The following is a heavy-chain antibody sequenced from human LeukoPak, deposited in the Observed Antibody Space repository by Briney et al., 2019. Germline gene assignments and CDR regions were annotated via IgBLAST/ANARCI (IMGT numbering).Heavy chain of an antibody. D-gene: IGHD4-17*01. CDR3: ARSNHDYGHLDY. V-gene: IGHV3-21*01. J-gene: IGHJ4*02. CDR1: GFTFSSYS. Sequence: GGSLRLSCAASGFTFSSYSMNWVRQAPGKGLEWVSSISSSSSYIYYADSVKGRFTISRDNAKNSLYLQMNSLRAEDTAVYYCARSNHDYGHLDYWGQGTLVTVSS. CDR2: ISSSSSYI.